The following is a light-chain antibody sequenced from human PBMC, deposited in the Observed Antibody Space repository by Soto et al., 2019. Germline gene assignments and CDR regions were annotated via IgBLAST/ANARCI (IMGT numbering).Light chain of an antibody. V-gene: IGKV2-28*01. CDR2: LGS. CDR3: MQALQTRT. CDR1: ESLLHSNGYNY. Sequence: IVMTQSPLSPPVTPGEPASISCSSIESLLHSNGYNYLDWYLQKPGQSPQLLIYLGSYRASGVPDRLSGSASGTDFTLKISRVAAEDVGVYYCMQALQTRTFGHGTKVDIK. J-gene: IGKJ1*01.